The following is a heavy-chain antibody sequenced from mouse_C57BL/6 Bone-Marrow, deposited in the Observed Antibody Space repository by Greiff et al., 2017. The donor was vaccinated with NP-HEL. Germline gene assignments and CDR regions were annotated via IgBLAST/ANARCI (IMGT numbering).Heavy chain of an antibody. Sequence: QVQLQQSGAELVRPGASVTLSCKASGYTFTDYEMHWVKQTPVHGLEWIGAIDPETGGTAYNQKFKGKAILTADKSSSTAYMELRSLTSEDSAVYDCTRSLNWDAFAYWGQGTLVTVSA. V-gene: IGHV1-15*01. J-gene: IGHJ3*01. CDR1: GYTFTDYE. CDR2: IDPETGGT. CDR3: TRSLNWDAFAY. D-gene: IGHD4-1*01.